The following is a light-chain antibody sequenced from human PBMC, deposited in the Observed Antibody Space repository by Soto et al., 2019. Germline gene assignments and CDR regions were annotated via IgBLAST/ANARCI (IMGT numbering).Light chain of an antibody. J-gene: IGLJ1*01. CDR3: CSYAGSSTFYV. CDR1: SSDVGSYNR. V-gene: IGLV2-18*02. CDR2: EVS. Sequence: QSVLTQPPSVSGSPGQSVTISSTGTSSDVGSYNRVSWYQQPPGTAPKLMIYEVSNRPSGVPDRSSGSKSGNTASLTITGLLAEDEADYYCCSYAGSSTFYVFGTGTKVTVL.